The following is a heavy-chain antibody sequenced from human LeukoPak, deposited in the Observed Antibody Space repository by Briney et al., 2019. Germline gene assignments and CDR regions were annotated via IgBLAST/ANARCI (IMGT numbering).Heavy chain of an antibody. Sequence: ASVKVSCKASGYTFTSYYMHRVRQAPGQGLEWMGIINPSGGSTSYAQKFQGRVTMTRDTSTSTVYMELSSLRSEDTAVYCCARDLRIAAAGIAWWFDPWGQGTLVTVSS. CDR3: ARDLRIAAAGIAWWFDP. CDR2: INPSGGST. D-gene: IGHD6-13*01. CDR1: GYTFTSYY. V-gene: IGHV1-46*01. J-gene: IGHJ5*02.